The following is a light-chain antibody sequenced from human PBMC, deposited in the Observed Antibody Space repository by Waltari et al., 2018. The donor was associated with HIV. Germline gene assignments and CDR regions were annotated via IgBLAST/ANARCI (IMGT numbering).Light chain of an antibody. J-gene: IGLJ2*01. Sequence: AVTQPSSVSGLPGQSTTISCTADDSDFGLYNFVSWYHHHPGNPPRLILYDVDSLASGVSDRFSGSMSGNTASLTISGLRAEDEGHYYCASFTGDNTVIFGGGTEVTVL. CDR2: DVD. CDR3: ASFTGDNTVI. CDR1: DSDFGLYNF. V-gene: IGLV2-14*01.